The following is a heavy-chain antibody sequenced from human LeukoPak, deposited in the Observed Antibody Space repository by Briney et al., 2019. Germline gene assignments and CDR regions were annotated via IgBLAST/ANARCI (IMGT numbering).Heavy chain of an antibody. CDR3: ARAASSGSY. Sequence: GGPLRLSCAASGXTFSSYWMSWVRQAPGKGVEWVANIKQDGSEKYYVDSVKGRFTISRDNAKNSLYLQMNSLRAEDTAVYYCARAASSGSYWGQGSLVTVSS. D-gene: IGHD3-10*01. J-gene: IGHJ4*02. CDR2: IKQDGSEK. V-gene: IGHV3-7*04. CDR1: GXTFSSYW.